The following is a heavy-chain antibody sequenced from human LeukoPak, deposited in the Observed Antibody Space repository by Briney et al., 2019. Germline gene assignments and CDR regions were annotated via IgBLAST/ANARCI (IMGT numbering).Heavy chain of an antibody. Sequence: GGSLRLSCAPSGFTLSSYAMSCVRQAPPGGLEWASGISGSGGDTYYADSVKGRFTISRDNSKNTLYLQMNSLRAEDTAVYYCAKVSPSSGWPYYFDYWGQGTLVTVSS. V-gene: IGHV3-23*01. J-gene: IGHJ4*02. D-gene: IGHD6-19*01. CDR1: GFTLSSYA. CDR3: AKVSPSSGWPYYFDY. CDR2: ISGSGGDT.